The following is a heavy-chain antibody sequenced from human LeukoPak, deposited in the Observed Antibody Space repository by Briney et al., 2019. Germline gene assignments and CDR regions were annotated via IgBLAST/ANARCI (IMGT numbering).Heavy chain of an antibody. CDR1: GFTFSSYS. D-gene: IGHD2-8*01. Sequence: GSLRLSCAASGFTFSSYSMNWVRQAPGKRLEWASSISSSSSYIYYADSVKGRFTISRDNAKNSLYLQMNSLRAEDTAVYYCASDYCTNGVCYSSWFDPWGQGTLVTVSS. J-gene: IGHJ5*02. V-gene: IGHV3-21*01. CDR3: ASDYCTNGVCYSSWFDP. CDR2: ISSSSSYI.